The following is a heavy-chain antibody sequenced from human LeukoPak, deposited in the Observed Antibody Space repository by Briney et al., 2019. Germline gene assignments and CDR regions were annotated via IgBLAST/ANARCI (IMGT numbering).Heavy chain of an antibody. CDR2: ISSGGGT. J-gene: IGHJ4*02. CDR3: ARADSGYLVA. D-gene: IGHD5-12*01. Sequence: GGSLGLSGAAAGFTVSSNYMSWVRQAPGKGLEGVSVISSGGGTYYADSVKGRFTISRDNSKNTLYLQMNSLRAEDTAVYYCARADSGYLVAWGQGTLVTVSS. CDR1: GFTVSSNY. V-gene: IGHV3-66*01.